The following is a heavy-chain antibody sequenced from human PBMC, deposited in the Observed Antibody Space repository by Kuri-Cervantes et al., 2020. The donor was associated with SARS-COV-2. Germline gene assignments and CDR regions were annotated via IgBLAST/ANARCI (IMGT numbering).Heavy chain of an antibody. Sequence: SGPTLVKPTQTFTLTCIFSGFSQNGGGVGVGWVRQPPGKALEWLASIFWHEDKAYRPSLTSRLTITKDTSKNQVVLTLTNVDPVDTATYYCVHLGDYVDPLFDYWGQGTLVTVSS. CDR2: IFWHEDK. V-gene: IGHV2-5*01. D-gene: IGHD4-17*01. CDR3: VHLGDYVDPLFDY. J-gene: IGHJ4*02. CDR1: GFSQNGGGVG.